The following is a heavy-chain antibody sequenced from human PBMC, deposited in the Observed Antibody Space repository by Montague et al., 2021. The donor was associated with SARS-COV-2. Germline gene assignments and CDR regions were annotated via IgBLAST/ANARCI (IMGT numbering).Heavy chain of an antibody. J-gene: IGHJ4*02. D-gene: IGHD3-3*01. Sequence: TLSLTCTVSGGSISSGGYYWSWIRQHPGKGLEWIGYIYYSGSTYYNPSLKSRVTISVDTSKNQFSLKLSSVTAADTAVYYCARAKRNTIFGVVNEIDYWGQGTLVTVSS. CDR3: ARAKRNTIFGVVNEIDY. CDR2: IYYSGST. CDR1: GGSISSGGYY. V-gene: IGHV4-31*03.